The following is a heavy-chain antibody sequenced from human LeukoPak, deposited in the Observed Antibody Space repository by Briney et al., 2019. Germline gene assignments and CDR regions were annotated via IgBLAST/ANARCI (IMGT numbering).Heavy chain of an antibody. V-gene: IGHV2-5*01. CDR3: AHSYCSRGSCYVAIFDY. J-gene: IGHJ4*02. Sequence: SGPTLVNPTQTLTLTCTFSGFSLSTSGVSVGWIRQPPGKALEWLALIYWNDDKRYSPSLESRLTITKDTSKNQVVLTMTNMDPVDTATYYCAHSYCSRGSCYVAIFDYWGQGTLVTVSS. CDR1: GFSLSTSGVS. CDR2: IYWNDDK. D-gene: IGHD2-15*01.